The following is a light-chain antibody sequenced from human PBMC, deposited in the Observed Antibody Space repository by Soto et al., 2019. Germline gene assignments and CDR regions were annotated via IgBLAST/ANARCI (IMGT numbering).Light chain of an antibody. CDR2: EVS. CDR1: SSDVGGYNY. Sequence: QSAPTQPPSASGSPGQSVTISCTGTSSDVGGYNYVSWYQQHPGKAPKLMIYEVSKRPSGVPDRFSGSKSGNTASLTVSGLQAEDEADYYCISYAGSNTYVVFGGRTKVTVL. CDR3: ISYAGSNTYVV. V-gene: IGLV2-8*01. J-gene: IGLJ2*01.